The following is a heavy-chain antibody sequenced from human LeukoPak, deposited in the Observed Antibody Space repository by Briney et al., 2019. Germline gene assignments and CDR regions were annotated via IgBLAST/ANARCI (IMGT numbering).Heavy chain of an antibody. D-gene: IGHD7-27*01. J-gene: IGHJ4*02. Sequence: GGSLRLSCAASGFTFSSYGLSWVRQAPGKGLEWVSAISGSGGSTYYADSAKGRFTISRDDSKNTLSLQMNSLRVEDTAVYYCARDLAWGAFDYWGQGTLVTVSS. V-gene: IGHV3-23*01. CDR2: ISGSGGST. CDR1: GFTFSSYG. CDR3: ARDLAWGAFDY.